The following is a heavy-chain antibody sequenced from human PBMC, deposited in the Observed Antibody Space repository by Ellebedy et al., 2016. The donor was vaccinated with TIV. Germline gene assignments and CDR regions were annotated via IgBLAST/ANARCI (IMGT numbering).Heavy chain of an antibody. V-gene: IGHV3-64D*06. J-gene: IGHJ3*02. CDR1: GFTFSSYA. D-gene: IGHD3-10*01. Sequence: GESLKISXAASGFTFSSYAMHWVRQAPGKGLEYVSAISSNGGSTYYADSVKGRFTISRDNSKNTLYLQMSSLRAEDTAVYYCVNDLYDAFDIWGQGTMVTVSS. CDR2: ISSNGGST. CDR3: VNDLYDAFDI.